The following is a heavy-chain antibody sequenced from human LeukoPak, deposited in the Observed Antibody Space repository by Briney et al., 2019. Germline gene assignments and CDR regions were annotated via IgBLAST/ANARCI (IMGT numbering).Heavy chain of an antibody. CDR1: GGTFSSYA. CDR3: TRIAAAGTDFDY. Sequence: ASVKVSCKASGGTFSSYAISWVRQAPGQGLEWMGGIIPIFGTANYAQKFQGGVTITTDESTSTAYMELSSLRSEDTAVYYCTRIAAAGTDFDYWGQGTLVTVSS. V-gene: IGHV1-69*05. J-gene: IGHJ4*02. D-gene: IGHD6-13*01. CDR2: IIPIFGTA.